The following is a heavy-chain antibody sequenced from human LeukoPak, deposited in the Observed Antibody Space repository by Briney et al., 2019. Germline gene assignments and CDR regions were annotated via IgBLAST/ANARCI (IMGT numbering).Heavy chain of an antibody. D-gene: IGHD2-2*01. Sequence: SVKVSCKASGGTFSSYTISWVRQAPGQGLEWMGRIIPILGIANYAQKFQGRVTITADKSTSTAYMELSSLRSEDTAVYYWARESIVPAANNWFDPWGQGTLVTVSS. CDR2: IIPILGIA. J-gene: IGHJ5*02. CDR1: GGTFSSYT. CDR3: ARESIVPAANNWFDP. V-gene: IGHV1-69*04.